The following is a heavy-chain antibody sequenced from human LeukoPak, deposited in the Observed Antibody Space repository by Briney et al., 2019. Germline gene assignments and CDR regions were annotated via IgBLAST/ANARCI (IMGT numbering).Heavy chain of an antibody. V-gene: IGHV3-7*03. CDR1: GFSFNNYW. CDR2: IRQDGSDK. D-gene: IGHD6-13*01. Sequence: GGSLILSCAASGFSFNNYWMSWVRQAPGKGLEWVANIRQDGSDKYYLGSVKGRFTMSRDNAKNSLNLQMNSLRAEDTAMYYCARWAQYSSSGSLDYWGPGTLVTASS. CDR3: ARWAQYSSSGSLDY. J-gene: IGHJ4*02.